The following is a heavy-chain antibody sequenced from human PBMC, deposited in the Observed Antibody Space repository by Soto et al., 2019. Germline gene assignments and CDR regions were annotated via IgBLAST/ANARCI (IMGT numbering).Heavy chain of an antibody. CDR3: ARDYSGTSGHYDF. CDR2: IFRSAYT. J-gene: IGHJ4*02. Sequence: QVQLQESGPGLVEPSGTLSLTCTVSGDSIYTDHWWSWVRQSPGKRLERIGEIFRSAYTNYRPSLTCRVTMSRDKSKNQVSLTLTSATAADTAIYFGARDYSGTSGHYDFWGRGTQVTVSS. V-gene: IGHV4-4*02. CDR1: GDSIYTDHW. D-gene: IGHD2-15*01.